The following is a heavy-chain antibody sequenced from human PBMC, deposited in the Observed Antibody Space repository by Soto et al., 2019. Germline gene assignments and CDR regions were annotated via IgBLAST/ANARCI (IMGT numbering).Heavy chain of an antibody. V-gene: IGHV4-39*01. Sequence: SETLSLTCTVSGDSITSSSHYWGWIRQPPGKGLECIANIYYDGNTYYNQSLKSRVAISLDTSKNQFSLRLNSVTAAVTALYYCARSSIEPRVFMYPFDSWGQGTLVTVSS. CDR3: ARSSIEPRVFMYPFDS. J-gene: IGHJ4*02. D-gene: IGHD6-6*01. CDR2: IYYDGNT. CDR1: GDSITSSSHY.